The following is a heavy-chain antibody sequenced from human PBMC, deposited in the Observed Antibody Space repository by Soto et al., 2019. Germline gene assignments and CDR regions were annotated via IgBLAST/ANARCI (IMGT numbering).Heavy chain of an antibody. CDR3: ARVPAHSSSPNCYSDY. CDR1: GFAFSSYS. CDR2: ISSSSTYI. D-gene: IGHD2-2*01. V-gene: IGHV3-21*01. J-gene: IGHJ4*02. Sequence: GGSLRLSCAASGFAFSSYSMDWVRLAPGKGLEWVSFISSSSTYISYAESVKGRFTISRDNAENTVSLQMSGLRREDTAVYYCARVPAHSSSPNCYSDYWGQGVLVTVSS.